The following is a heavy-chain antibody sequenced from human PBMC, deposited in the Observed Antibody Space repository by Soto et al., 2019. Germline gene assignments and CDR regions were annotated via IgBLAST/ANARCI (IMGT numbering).Heavy chain of an antibody. CDR3: ARAGAAADPYNWFDP. J-gene: IGHJ5*02. CDR2: INPNSGGT. CDR1: GYTFTGYY. V-gene: IGHV1-2*04. Sequence: ASVNVSCKASGYTFTGYYMHWVRQAPGQGLEWMGWINPNSGGTNYAQKFQGWVTMTRDTSISTAYMELSRLRSDDTAVYYCARAGAAADPYNWFDPWGQGTLVTVSS. D-gene: IGHD6-13*01.